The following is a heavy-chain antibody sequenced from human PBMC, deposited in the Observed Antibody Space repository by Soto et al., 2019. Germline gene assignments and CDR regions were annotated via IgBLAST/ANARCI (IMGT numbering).Heavy chain of an antibody. J-gene: IGHJ4*02. CDR2: IKQDGSEK. CDR3: AREDGTWAIDY. V-gene: IGHV3-7*01. CDR1: GFTFSSYW. D-gene: IGHD1-26*01. Sequence: EVQLVESGGGLVQPGGSLRLSCAASGFTFSSYWMSWVRQAPGKGLEWVANIKQDGSEKYYVDSVKGRFTISRDNAKNSLYLQLNSLRAEDTAVYYCAREDGTWAIDYWGQGTLVTVYS.